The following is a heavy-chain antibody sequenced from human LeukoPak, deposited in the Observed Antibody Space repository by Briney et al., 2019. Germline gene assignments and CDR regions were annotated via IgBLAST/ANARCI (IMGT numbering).Heavy chain of an antibody. CDR2: INSDGSST. D-gene: IGHD3-3*01. CDR1: GFTFCSYW. J-gene: IGHJ6*03. Sequence: GGSLRLSCAASGFTFCSYWMHWVRQAAGKGLVWVSRINSDGSSTSYADSVKGRFTISRDNAKNTLYLQMNSLRAEDTAVYYCARGPEYYDFWSGWNYYYYYMDVWGKGTTVTVSS. CDR3: ARGPEYYDFWSGWNYYYYYMDV. V-gene: IGHV3-74*01.